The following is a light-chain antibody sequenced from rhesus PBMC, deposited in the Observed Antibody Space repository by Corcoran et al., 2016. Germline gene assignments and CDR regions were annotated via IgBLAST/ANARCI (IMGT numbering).Light chain of an antibody. J-gene: IGKJ2*01. CDR3: YQHSSGYS. CDR1: QSVSRF. V-gene: IGKV3-10*01. CDR2: GAF. Sequence: QVIVTQSPATLSLSPGERATLSCRASQSVSRFLAWYQQKPGQVPRLLIPGAFRRATGIPDRCSASGSGTDFTLTITRLEPEDVGIYHFYQHSSGYSFGQGTKVGIK.